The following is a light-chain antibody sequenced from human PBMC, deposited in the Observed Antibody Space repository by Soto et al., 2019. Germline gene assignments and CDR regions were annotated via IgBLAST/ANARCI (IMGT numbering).Light chain of an antibody. CDR2: LNSDGSH. CDR1: SGHSSYA. V-gene: IGLV4-69*01. Sequence: QLVLTQSPSASASLGASVKLTCTLSSGHSSYAIAWHQQQPEKGPRYLMKLNSDGSHSKGDRIPDRFSGSSSGAERYLTISSLQSEDEADYYCQTWGTGIHYVFGTGTKVTVL. CDR3: QTWGTGIHYV. J-gene: IGLJ1*01.